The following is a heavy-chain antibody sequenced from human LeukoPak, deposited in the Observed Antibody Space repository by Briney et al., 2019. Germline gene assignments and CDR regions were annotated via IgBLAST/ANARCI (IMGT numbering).Heavy chain of an antibody. CDR1: GFTFDGYT. CDR2: ITGNGGNT. D-gene: IGHD6-19*01. V-gene: IGHV3-43*02. J-gene: IGHJ4*02. CDR3: AKEGPLAVANLFDY. Sequence: PGGSLRLSCAASGFTFDGYTMHWVRQAPGKGLEWVSLITGNGGNTYYADSVKGRFTISRDNSRNSLYLQMNSLRTEDTALYYCAKEGPLAVANLFDYWGQGTLVTVSS.